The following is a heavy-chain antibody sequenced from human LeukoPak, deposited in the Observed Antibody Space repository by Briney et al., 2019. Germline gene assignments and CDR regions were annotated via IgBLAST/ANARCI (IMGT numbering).Heavy chain of an antibody. CDR3: ARAGSSVREVVY. D-gene: IGHD3-10*01. CDR1: GYTFTSYY. CDR2: INPSGGST. J-gene: IGHJ4*02. V-gene: IGHV1-46*01. Sequence: ASVKVSCQASGYTFTSYYMHWVRQAPGQGLKWMGIINPSGGSTSYAQKFQGRVTMTRDTSTSTVYMELSSLRSEDTAVYYCARAGSSVREVVYWGQGTLVTVSS.